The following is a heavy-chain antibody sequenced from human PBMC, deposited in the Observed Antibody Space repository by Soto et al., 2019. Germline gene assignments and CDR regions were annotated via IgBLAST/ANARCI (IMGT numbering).Heavy chain of an antibody. Sequence: SETLSLTCTVSGGSISSGGYYWSWIRQHPGKGLEWIVYIYYSGSTYYNPSLKSRVTISVDKSNNQFSLKVSSVTAADTAVYYCARVSSSPLTYFDYWGQGTLVTVSS. D-gene: IGHD6-13*01. CDR1: GGSISSGGYY. CDR2: IYYSGST. J-gene: IGHJ4*02. CDR3: ARVSSSPLTYFDY. V-gene: IGHV4-31*03.